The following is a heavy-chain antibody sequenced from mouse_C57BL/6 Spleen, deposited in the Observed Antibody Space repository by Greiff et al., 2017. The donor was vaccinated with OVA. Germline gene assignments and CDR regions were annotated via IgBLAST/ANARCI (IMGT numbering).Heavy chain of an antibody. D-gene: IGHD2-4*01. CDR2: INPNNGGT. CDR3: ARWRDYDYGRAMDY. V-gene: IGHV1-18*01. Sequence: EVQLQQSGPELVKPGASVKIPCKASGYTFTDYNMDWVKQSHGKSLEWIGDINPNNGGTIYNQKFKGKATLTVDKSSSTAYMELRSLTSEDTAVYYCARWRDYDYGRAMDYWGQGTSVTVSS. J-gene: IGHJ4*01. CDR1: GYTFTDYN.